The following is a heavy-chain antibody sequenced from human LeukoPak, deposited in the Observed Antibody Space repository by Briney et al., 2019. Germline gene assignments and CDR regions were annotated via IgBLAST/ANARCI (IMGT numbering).Heavy chain of an antibody. CDR1: GFTFSSYG. Sequence: GGSLRLSCAASGFTFSSYGMHWVRQAPGKGLEWVAFIRYDGSNKYYADSVKGRFTISRDNSKNTLYLQMNSLRAEDTAVYYCATVLGEVLRYFDWLFDYWGQGTLVTVSS. J-gene: IGHJ4*02. V-gene: IGHV3-30*02. D-gene: IGHD3-9*01. CDR2: IRYDGSNK. CDR3: ATVLGEVLRYFDWLFDY.